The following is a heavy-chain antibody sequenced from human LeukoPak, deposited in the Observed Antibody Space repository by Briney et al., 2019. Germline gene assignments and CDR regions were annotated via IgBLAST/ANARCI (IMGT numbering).Heavy chain of an antibody. V-gene: IGHV3-30-3*01. CDR1: GFSFSGFA. CDR2: VSSDGGNQ. CDR3: ARGFTYSTGWFSMGYYFDY. Sequence: GGSLRLSCAASGFSFSGFAMHWVRQAPGKGLEWVAVVSSDGGNQHYADSMKGRFTISRDNAKNSLFLQMNSLRAEDTAVYYCARGFTYSTGWFSMGYYFDYWGQGTLVTVSS. D-gene: IGHD2/OR15-2a*01. J-gene: IGHJ4*02.